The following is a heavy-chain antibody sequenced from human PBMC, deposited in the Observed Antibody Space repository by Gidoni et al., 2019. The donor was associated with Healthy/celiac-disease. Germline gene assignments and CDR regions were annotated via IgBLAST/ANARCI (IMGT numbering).Heavy chain of an antibody. D-gene: IGHD3-3*01. V-gene: IGHV3-66*01. J-gene: IGHJ5*02. CDR2: IYSGGST. CDR3: ARGLHDFWSGYNWFDP. CDR1: GFTVSSNY. Sequence: EVQLVESGGGLVQPGGSLRLSCAASGFTVSSNYMSWVRQAPGKGLEWVSVIYSGGSTYYADSVKGRFTISRDNSKNTLYLQMNSLRAEDTAVYYCARGLHDFWSGYNWFDPWGQGTLVTVSS.